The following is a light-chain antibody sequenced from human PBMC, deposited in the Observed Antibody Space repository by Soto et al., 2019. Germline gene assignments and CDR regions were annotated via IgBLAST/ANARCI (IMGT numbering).Light chain of an antibody. J-gene: IGLJ1*01. Sequence: QSALTQPASVSGSPGQSIPLSCTGTSSDIGDYNYVSWYQQYPGKAPKLMIYEVSHRPSGVSNRFSGSKSGNTASLTISGLQAEDEADYYCSSFTTSSPYVFGTGTKVTVL. CDR3: SSFTTSSPYV. CDR1: SSDIGDYNY. CDR2: EVS. V-gene: IGLV2-14*01.